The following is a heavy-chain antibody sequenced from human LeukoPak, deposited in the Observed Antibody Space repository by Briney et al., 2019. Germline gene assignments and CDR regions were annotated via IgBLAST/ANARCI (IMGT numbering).Heavy chain of an antibody. V-gene: IGHV4-59*01. Sequence: SETLSLTCTVSGGSISSYYWSWIRQPPGKGLEWIGYIYHSGSTNYNPSLKSRVTISVDTSKNQFSLKLSSVTAADTAVYYCARVHYYDSSGHFDYWGQGTLVTVSS. CDR2: IYHSGST. CDR1: GGSISSYY. D-gene: IGHD3-22*01. CDR3: ARVHYYDSSGHFDY. J-gene: IGHJ4*02.